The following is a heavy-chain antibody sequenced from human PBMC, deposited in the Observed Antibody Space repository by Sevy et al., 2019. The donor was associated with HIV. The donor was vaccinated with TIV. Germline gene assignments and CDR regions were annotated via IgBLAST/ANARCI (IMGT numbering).Heavy chain of an antibody. CDR1: GGSISSSSYY. V-gene: IGHV4-39*01. J-gene: IGHJ4*02. Sequence: SETLSLTCTVSGGSISSSSYYWGWIRQPPGKGLEWIGSIYYSGSTYYNPSLKSRVTISVDTSKNQFSLKLSSVTAADTAVYYCASLLRDYGDYVGGYFDYWGQGTLVTVSS. CDR3: ASLLRDYGDYVGGYFDY. CDR2: IYYSGST. D-gene: IGHD4-17*01.